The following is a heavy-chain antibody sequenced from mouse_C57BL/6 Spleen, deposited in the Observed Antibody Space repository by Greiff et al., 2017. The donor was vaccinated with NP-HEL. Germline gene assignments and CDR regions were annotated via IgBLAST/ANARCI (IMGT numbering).Heavy chain of an antibody. CDR3: ARRGYGRDFDV. V-gene: IGHV1-55*01. J-gene: IGHJ1*03. Sequence: QVQLQQPGAELVKPGASVKMSCKASGYTVTSYWIIWVKQRPGQGLEWIGDIYPGSGSTNYNEKFKSKATLTVDTSSSTAYMQLSSLTSEDSAVYYCARRGYGRDFDVWGTGTTVTVSS. D-gene: IGHD1-1*01. CDR2: IYPGSGST. CDR1: GYTVTSYW.